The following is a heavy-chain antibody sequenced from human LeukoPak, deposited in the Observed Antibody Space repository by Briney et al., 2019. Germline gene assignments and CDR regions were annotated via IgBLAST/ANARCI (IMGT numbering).Heavy chain of an antibody. V-gene: IGHV1-18*01. CDR1: GYTFTSYD. D-gene: IGHD1-7*01. CDR2: ISAYNGNT. Sequence: VASVKVSCKASGYTFTSYDINWVRQAPGQGLEWMGWISAYNGNTNYAQKLQGRVTMTTDTSTSTAYMELRSLRSDDTAVYYCARSRELRSYNWFDPWGQGTLVTVSS. CDR3: ARSRELRSYNWFDP. J-gene: IGHJ5*02.